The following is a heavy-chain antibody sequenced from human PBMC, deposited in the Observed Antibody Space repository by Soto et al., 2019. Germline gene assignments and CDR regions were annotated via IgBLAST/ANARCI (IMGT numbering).Heavy chain of an antibody. V-gene: IGHV4-31*03. J-gene: IGHJ4*02. D-gene: IGHD5-18*01. CDR2: IYYSGST. CDR1: GGSISSGGYY. Sequence: SETLSLTCTVSGGSISSGGYYWSWIRQHPGKGLEWIGYIYYSGSTYYNPSLKSRVTISVDTSKNQFSLKLSSVTAADTAVYYCASSFVDTAMVSTYYFDYWGQGTLVTVSS. CDR3: ASSFVDTAMVSTYYFDY.